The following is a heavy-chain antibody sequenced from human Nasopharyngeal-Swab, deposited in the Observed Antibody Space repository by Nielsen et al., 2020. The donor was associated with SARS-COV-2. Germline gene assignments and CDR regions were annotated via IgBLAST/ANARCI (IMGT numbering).Heavy chain of an antibody. D-gene: IGHD7-27*01. CDR3: ARGTGALTLGFDN. V-gene: IGHV3-33*01. CDR2: IWYDESNK. J-gene: IGHJ4*02. Sequence: GESLKISCAASGFNFGTYGMHWVRQAPGKGLEWVAVIWYDESNKYYADSVKGRFTISRENSKSILYLQMDSLRVEDSGVYYCARGTGALTLGFDNWGQGTLVTVSS. CDR1: GFNFGTYG.